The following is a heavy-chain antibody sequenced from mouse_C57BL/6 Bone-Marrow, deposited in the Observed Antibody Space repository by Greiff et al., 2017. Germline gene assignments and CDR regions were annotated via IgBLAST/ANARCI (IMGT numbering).Heavy chain of an antibody. V-gene: IGHV1-15*01. Sequence: QVQLQQSGAELVRPGASVTLSCKASGYTFTDYELHWVKQTPVHGLEWIGAIDPETGGTAYNQKFKGKDILTADKSSSTAYMELRSLTAEDSAVYYSTRDLLWSPFDYSGQGTTLTVSS. CDR3: TRDLLWSPFDY. J-gene: IGHJ2*01. D-gene: IGHD2-1*01. CDR2: IDPETGGT. CDR1: GYTFTDYE.